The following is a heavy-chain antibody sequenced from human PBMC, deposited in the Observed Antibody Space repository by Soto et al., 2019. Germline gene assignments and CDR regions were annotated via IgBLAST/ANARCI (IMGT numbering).Heavy chain of an antibody. D-gene: IGHD3-22*01. CDR1: GFTFSSYA. CDR3: AKHTYYYDSSASDYYYYYGMDV. V-gene: IGHV3-30*04. CDR2: MSYDGSTT. J-gene: IGHJ6*02. Sequence: PGGSLRLSCAASGFTFSSYAMHWVRQAPGKGLEWVAVMSYDGSTTYYADSVQGRFTTSRDNSKNTLFLQMNSLRAEDTAVYYCAKHTYYYDSSASDYYYYYGMDVWGQGTTVTVSS.